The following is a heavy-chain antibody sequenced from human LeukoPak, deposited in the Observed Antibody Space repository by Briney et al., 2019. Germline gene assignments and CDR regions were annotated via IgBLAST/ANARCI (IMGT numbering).Heavy chain of an antibody. Sequence: GGSLRLSCAASGFIFSTYAMSWVRQAPGKGLEWVSAISGGGSSTYYADSVKGRFTISRDNSMNTLDLQMNSLRAEDTAVYYCARKHYYDSSGFFPPMDYWGQGTLVTVSS. CDR3: ARKHYYDSSGFFPPMDY. D-gene: IGHD3-22*01. V-gene: IGHV3-23*01. CDR1: GFIFSTYA. J-gene: IGHJ4*02. CDR2: ISGGGSST.